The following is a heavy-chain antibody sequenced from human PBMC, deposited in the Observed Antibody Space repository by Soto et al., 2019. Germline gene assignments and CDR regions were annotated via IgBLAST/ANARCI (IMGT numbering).Heavy chain of an antibody. CDR1: GGSISSYY. CDR3: ARWLVGRGNWFDP. V-gene: IGHV4-59*01. Sequence: QVQLQESGPGLVKPSETLSLTCTVSGGSISSYYWSWIRQPPGKGLEWIGYIYYGGSTNYNPSLKSRVTISVDTSKNQLSLKLSSVTAADTAVYYCARWLVGRGNWFDPWGQGTLVTVSS. J-gene: IGHJ5*02. D-gene: IGHD6-19*01. CDR2: IYYGGST.